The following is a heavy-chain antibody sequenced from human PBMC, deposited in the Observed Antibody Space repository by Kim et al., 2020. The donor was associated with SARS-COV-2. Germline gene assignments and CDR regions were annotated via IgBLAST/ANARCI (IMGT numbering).Heavy chain of an antibody. Sequence: GGSLRLSCAASGFTFSSYGMHWVRQAPGKGLEWVAVISYDGSKKYYADSVKGRSTISRDNSKNTLYLQMNSLRADDTAAYFCAKDKVLVGATPHGIDYWGQGTLVTVSS. CDR1: GFTFSSYG. CDR2: ISYDGSKK. V-gene: IGHV3-30*18. D-gene: IGHD2-15*01. J-gene: IGHJ4*02. CDR3: AKDKVLVGATPHGIDY.